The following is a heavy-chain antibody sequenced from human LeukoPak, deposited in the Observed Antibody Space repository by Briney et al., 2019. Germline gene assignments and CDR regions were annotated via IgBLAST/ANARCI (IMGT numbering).Heavy chain of an antibody. D-gene: IGHD3-22*01. CDR3: AREVDYYDSSGYSSGAFDI. Sequence: PSETLSLTCTVSSGSISSYYWSWIRQPPGKGLEWIGYIYYSGSTNYNPSLKSRVTISVDTSKNQFSLKLSSVTAADTAVYYCAREVDYYDSSGYSSGAFDIWGQGTMVTVSS. J-gene: IGHJ3*02. CDR2: IYYSGST. CDR1: SGSISSYY. V-gene: IGHV4-59*01.